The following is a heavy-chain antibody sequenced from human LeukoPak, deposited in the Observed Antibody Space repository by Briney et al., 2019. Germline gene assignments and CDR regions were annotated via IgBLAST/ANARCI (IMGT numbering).Heavy chain of an antibody. Sequence: SETLSLTCAVYGGSFSGYYWSWIRQPPGKGLEWIEEINHSGSTNYNPSLKSRVTISVDTSKNQFSLKLSSVTAADTAVYYCARGVGYSGRRLFDYWGQGTLVTVSS. J-gene: IGHJ4*02. CDR3: ARGVGYSGRRLFDY. CDR2: INHSGST. CDR1: GGSFSGYY. D-gene: IGHD1-26*01. V-gene: IGHV4-34*01.